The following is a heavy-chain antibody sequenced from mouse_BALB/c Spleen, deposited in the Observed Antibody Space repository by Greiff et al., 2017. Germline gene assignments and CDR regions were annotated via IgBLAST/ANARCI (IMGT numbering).Heavy chain of an antibody. CDR1: GYSITSDYA. J-gene: IGHJ1*01. CDR3: ALWLRRWYFDV. Sequence: EVQLQQSGPGLVKPSQSLSLTCTVTGYSITSDYAWTWIRQFPGNQLEWMGYISYSGSTSYNPSLKSRISITRDTSKNQCFLQLNSVTTEDTATYYCALWLRRWYFDVWGAGTTVTVSS. D-gene: IGHD2-2*01. CDR2: ISYSGST. V-gene: IGHV3-2*02.